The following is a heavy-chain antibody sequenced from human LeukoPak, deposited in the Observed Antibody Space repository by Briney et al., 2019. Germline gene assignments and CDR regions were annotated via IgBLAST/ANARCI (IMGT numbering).Heavy chain of an antibody. Sequence: SQTLSLTCTVSGGSISSGSYYWGWIRQAAGKGVEWIGRIYTGGSTNYNPSLKSRVTIPVDTSKNQFSLKLSSVTAADTAVYYCARDKRGGSPYYFDYWGQGTLVTGSS. CDR3: ARDKRGGSPYYFDY. CDR1: GGSISSGSYY. J-gene: IGHJ4*02. D-gene: IGHD2-15*01. V-gene: IGHV4-61*02. CDR2: IYTGGST.